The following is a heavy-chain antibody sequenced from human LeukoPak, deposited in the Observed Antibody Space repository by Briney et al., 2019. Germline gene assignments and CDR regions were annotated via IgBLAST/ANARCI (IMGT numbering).Heavy chain of an antibody. V-gene: IGHV3-15*01. Sequence: GQTLSLTCAASGVTVSNAWVSWIRLAPARGMDRVGRIKSKTEGGTTDYDAPVKGRFTISRDDSENTLYLLLNSPKTQDTTVSCCSTVRGDLLVDWGQGTLVTVSS. D-gene: IGHD1-26*01. CDR1: GVTVSNAW. J-gene: IGHJ4*02. CDR2: IKSKTEGGTT. CDR3: STVRGDLLVD.